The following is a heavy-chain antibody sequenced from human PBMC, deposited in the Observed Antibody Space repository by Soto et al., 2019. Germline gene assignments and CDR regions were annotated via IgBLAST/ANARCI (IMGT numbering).Heavy chain of an antibody. Sequence: QVQLVESGGGVVQPGRSLRLSCAASGFTFSSYCMHWVRQAPGKGLEWVAVISYDGSNKYYADSVKGRFTISRDNSKNTLYLQMNSLRAEDTAVYYCAKEPTGTVTLNWFDPWGQGTLFTVSS. CDR2: ISYDGSNK. CDR3: AKEPTGTVTLNWFDP. CDR1: GFTFSSYC. D-gene: IGHD4-17*01. J-gene: IGHJ5*02. V-gene: IGHV3-30*18.